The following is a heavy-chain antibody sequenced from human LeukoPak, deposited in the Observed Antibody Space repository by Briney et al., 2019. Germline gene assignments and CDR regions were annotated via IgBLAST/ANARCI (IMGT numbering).Heavy chain of an antibody. J-gene: IGHJ3*02. CDR1: GFTFGSYS. D-gene: IGHD2-21*02. CDR3: ARENTRGDPDAFDI. V-gene: IGHV3-48*01. CDR2: ISSSSSTI. Sequence: GESLKISCAASGFTFGSYSMNWVRQAPGRGLEWVSYISSSSSTICYADSVKGRFTISRDNAKNSLYLQMNSLRAEDTAVYYCARENTRGDPDAFDIWGQGTMVTVSS.